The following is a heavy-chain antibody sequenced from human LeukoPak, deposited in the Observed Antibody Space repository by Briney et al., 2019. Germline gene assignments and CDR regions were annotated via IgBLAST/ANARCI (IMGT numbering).Heavy chain of an antibody. D-gene: IGHD2-21*01. J-gene: IGHJ4*02. V-gene: IGHV4-39*07. Sequence: SETLSLTCTVSGGSISSSKFYWAWIRQPPGKGLPWIGSFDYSGSTYYNPSLKSRVTISVDTSKNQFSLKLTSLTAADSAVYYCAKGGKGFPLGLRFDSWGQGTLVSVSS. CDR1: GGSISSSKFY. CDR3: AKGGKGFPLGLRFDS. CDR2: FDYSGST.